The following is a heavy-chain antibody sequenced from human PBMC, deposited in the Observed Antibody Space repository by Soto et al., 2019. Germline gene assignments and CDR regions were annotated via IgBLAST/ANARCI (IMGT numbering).Heavy chain of an antibody. J-gene: IGHJ6*04. D-gene: IGHD3-10*01. Sequence: PSETLSLTCAVYGGSFSAYYWSWIRQPPGKGLEWVGEINHGGYTNYDPSLKSRVTISVDTSKNQFSLTLNSVTAADAAVYYCAFRVVRENYDMEVWGKGTTVTVSS. CDR1: GGSFSAYY. CDR3: AFRVVRENYDMEV. CDR2: INHGGYT. V-gene: IGHV4-34*01.